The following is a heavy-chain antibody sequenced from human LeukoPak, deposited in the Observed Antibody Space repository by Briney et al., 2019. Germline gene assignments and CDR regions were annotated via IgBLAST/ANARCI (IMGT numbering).Heavy chain of an antibody. J-gene: IGHJ6*04. CDR3: TRAHPLLWFGESDYYYYGMDV. CDR2: ISSGSSYI. Sequence: GGSLRLSCAASGFTFSSYSMNWVRQAPGKGLEWVSSISSGSSYIYYADSVKGRFTISRDNAKNSLYLQMNSLRAEDTAVYYCTRAHPLLWFGESDYYYYGMDVWGKGTTVTVSS. V-gene: IGHV3-21*01. D-gene: IGHD3-10*01. CDR1: GFTFSSYS.